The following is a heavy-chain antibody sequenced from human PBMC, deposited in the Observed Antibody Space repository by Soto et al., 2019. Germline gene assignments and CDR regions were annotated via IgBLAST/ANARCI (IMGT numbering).Heavy chain of an antibody. CDR3: ARQNYYGRRYFDY. J-gene: IGHJ4*02. D-gene: IGHD3-10*01. CDR2: IDPSDSYT. Sequence: GESLKISCKGSGYSFTSYWISWVRQMPGKGLEWMGRIDPSDSYTNYSPSFQGHVTISADKSISTAYLQWSSLKASDTAIYYCARQNYYGRRYFDYWGQGTLVTVSS. V-gene: IGHV5-10-1*01. CDR1: GYSFTSYW.